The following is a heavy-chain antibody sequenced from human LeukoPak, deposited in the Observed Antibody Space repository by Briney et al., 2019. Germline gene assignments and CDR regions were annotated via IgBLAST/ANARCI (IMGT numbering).Heavy chain of an antibody. D-gene: IGHD3-22*01. CDR3: AKDFGYYDSSGYYYFDY. Sequence: GGSLRLSCAASGLTFSSYAMSWVRQAAGKGLEWVSAISGSGGSTYYADSVKGRFTISRDNSKNTLYLQMNSLRAEDTAVYYCAKDFGYYDSSGYYYFDYWGQGTLVTVSS. CDR1: GLTFSSYA. V-gene: IGHV3-23*01. CDR2: ISGSGGST. J-gene: IGHJ4*02.